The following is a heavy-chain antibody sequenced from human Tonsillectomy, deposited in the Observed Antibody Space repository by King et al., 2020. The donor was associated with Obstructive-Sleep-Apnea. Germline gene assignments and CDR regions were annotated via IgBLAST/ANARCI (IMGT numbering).Heavy chain of an antibody. V-gene: IGHV5-51*01. CDR1: GYSFTNKW. J-gene: IGHJ4*02. D-gene: IGHD6-19*01. CDR2: IYPGDSDT. CDR3: ARAGIAVAGSWGIDY. Sequence: VQLVESGAEVKKPGESLKISCKGSGYSFTNKWIIWVRQMPGKGLEWMGVIYPGDSDTRYSPSFQGQVTISADRSISTAYLHWSSLKASDTAMYFCARAGIAVAGSWGIDYWGQGSLVTVSS.